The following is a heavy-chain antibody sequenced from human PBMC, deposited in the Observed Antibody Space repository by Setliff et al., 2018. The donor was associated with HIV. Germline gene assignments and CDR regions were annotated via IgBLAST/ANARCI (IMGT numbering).Heavy chain of an antibody. V-gene: IGHV1-69*13. CDR2: IIPIFGTA. CDR3: ARDGLLVAGIRFDY. D-gene: IGHD6-19*01. Sequence: SVKVSCKAPGGTISNYGISWVRQAPGQGLEWMGGIIPIFGTANYAQKFQGRVTITADESTNTAYMDLSGLRSEDTAVYFCARDGLLVAGIRFDYWGQGTLVTVSS. J-gene: IGHJ4*01. CDR1: GGTISNYG.